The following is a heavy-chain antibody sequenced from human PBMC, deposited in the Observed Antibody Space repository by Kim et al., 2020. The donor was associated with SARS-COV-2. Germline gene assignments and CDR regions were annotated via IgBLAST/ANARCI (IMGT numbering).Heavy chain of an antibody. CDR3: ARSGYYTGYFDY. CDR2: IYYSGST. V-gene: IGHV4-39*01. CDR1: GGSISSSSYY. J-gene: IGHJ4*02. D-gene: IGHD3-3*01. Sequence: SETLSLTCTVSGGSISSSSYYWGWIRQPPGKGLEWIGSIYYSGSTYYNPSLKSRVTISVDTSKNQFSLKLSSVTAADTAVYYCARSGYYTGYFDYWGQGTLVTVSS.